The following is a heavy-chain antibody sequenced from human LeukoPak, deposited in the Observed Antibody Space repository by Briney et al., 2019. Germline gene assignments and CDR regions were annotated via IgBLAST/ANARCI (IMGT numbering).Heavy chain of an antibody. V-gene: IGHV3-53*01. CDR1: GFTVSSNY. CDR3: AREGIVATSYDAFDI. J-gene: IGHJ3*02. D-gene: IGHD5-12*01. Sequence: GGSLRLSCAASGFTVSSNYMSWVRQAPGKGLEWVSVIYSGGSTYYADSVKGRFTTSRDNSKNTLYLQMNSLRAEDTAVYYCAREGIVATSYDAFDIWGQGTMVTVSS. CDR2: IYSGGST.